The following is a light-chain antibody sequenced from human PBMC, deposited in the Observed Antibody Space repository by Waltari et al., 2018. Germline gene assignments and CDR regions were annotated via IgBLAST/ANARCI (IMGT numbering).Light chain of an antibody. CDR1: TNHVGSVG. CDR2: REH. CDR3: SAWDGRVSAWV. Sequence: QVWLTQLPSVSKGLRQPATLLCPGDTNHVGSVGAAWVQQHQSHPPKRLSDREHIRPSGISDEFSASRSGNTAARSIAGLQPEDEADYCWSAWDGRVSAWVFGGGTKLAV. V-gene: IGLV10-54*04. J-gene: IGLJ3*02.